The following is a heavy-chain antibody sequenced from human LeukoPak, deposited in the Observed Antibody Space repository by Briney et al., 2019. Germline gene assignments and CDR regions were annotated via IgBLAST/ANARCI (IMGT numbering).Heavy chain of an antibody. CDR1: DESFSDYY. CDR2: IKHTGST. D-gene: IGHD6-6*01. J-gene: IGHJ3*02. CDR3: AREYSTSSTAFDI. V-gene: IGHV4-34*01. Sequence: SETLSLTCVVYDESFSDYYWSWIRQPPGKGLEWIGEIKHTGSTNYNPSLKSRVTISIDTSKNLFSLKLTSVTAADTAVYYCAREYSTSSTAFDIWGQGTMVSVSS.